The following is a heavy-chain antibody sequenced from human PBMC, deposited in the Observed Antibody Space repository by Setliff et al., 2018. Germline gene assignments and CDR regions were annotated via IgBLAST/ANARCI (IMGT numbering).Heavy chain of an antibody. CDR2: IYHNGNT. J-gene: IGHJ6*02. CDR1: GGSVSPYF. D-gene: IGHD5-18*01. CDR3: ARDRTAYSYGLDV. V-gene: IGHV4-59*02. Sequence: PSETLSLTCTVSGGSVSPYFWSWIRQPPGKGLQWIGYIYHNGNTNFNPSLKSRVNMSIDTSMNQFALNLKSVTAADTAVYYCARDRTAYSYGLDVWGQGTTVTVSS.